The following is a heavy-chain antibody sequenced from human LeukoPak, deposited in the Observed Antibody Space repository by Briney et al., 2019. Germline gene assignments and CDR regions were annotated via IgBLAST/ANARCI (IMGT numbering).Heavy chain of an antibody. Sequence: PSETLSLTCTVSGGSISSSSYYWGWIRQPPGKGLEWIGSIYYSGSTYYNPSLKSRVTISVDTSKNQFSLKLSSVTAADTAVYYCARQETATYYDFWSGYLGYFDYWGQGTLVTASS. CDR3: ARQETATYYDFWSGYLGYFDY. V-gene: IGHV4-39*01. J-gene: IGHJ4*02. CDR1: GGSISSSSYY. CDR2: IYYSGST. D-gene: IGHD3-3*01.